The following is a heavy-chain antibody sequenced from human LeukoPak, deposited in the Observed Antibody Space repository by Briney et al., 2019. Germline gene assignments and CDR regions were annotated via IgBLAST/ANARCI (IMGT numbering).Heavy chain of an antibody. D-gene: IGHD2-15*01. J-gene: IGHJ4*02. CDR1: GGSISSYY. Sequence: PSETLSLTCTVSGGSISSYYWSWIRQPPGKGLEWIGYIYYSGSTNYNPSLKSRVTISVDTSKNQFSLKLSSVTAADTALYYCARQVRVGYFDYWGQGTLVTVSS. CDR2: IYYSGST. CDR3: ARQVRVGYFDY. V-gene: IGHV4-59*01.